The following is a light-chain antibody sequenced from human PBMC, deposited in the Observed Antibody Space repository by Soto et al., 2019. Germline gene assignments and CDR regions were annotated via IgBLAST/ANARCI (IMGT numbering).Light chain of an antibody. J-gene: IGKJ1*01. Sequence: DIVMTQPPASLAVSLGERATTHSKTSQSVIYSANNKNCLAWYQQKPGQPPKVLIYWASTRESGVPDRFSGSGSGTDFTLTISSLQAEDVAVYYCQQYLGIPRTFGQGTKVDIK. CDR1: QSVIYSANNKNC. V-gene: IGKV4-1*01. CDR3: QQYLGIPRT. CDR2: WAS.